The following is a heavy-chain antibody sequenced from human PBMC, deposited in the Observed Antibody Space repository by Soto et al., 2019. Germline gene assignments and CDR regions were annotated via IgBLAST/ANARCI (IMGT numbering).Heavy chain of an antibody. CDR1: GASITTTGYY. D-gene: IGHD3-22*01. CDR2: IYYTGST. CDR3: ARRYIGGYVEP. J-gene: IGHJ5*02. Sequence: PSETLSLTCTVSGASITTTGYYWGWIRQPPGKGLEWIGSIYYTGSTYYNPSLKSRVTISVDASKIQFSLKLTSVTAADTAVYYCARRYIGGYVEPWGQGTLVTVSS. V-gene: IGHV4-39*01.